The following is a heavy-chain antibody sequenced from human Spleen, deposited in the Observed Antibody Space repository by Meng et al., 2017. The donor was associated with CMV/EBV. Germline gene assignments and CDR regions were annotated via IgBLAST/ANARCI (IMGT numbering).Heavy chain of an antibody. V-gene: IGHV4-31*02. CDR1: GASVSSGCYY. CDR2: IYHSGSA. D-gene: IGHD5-24*01. CDR3: AREGGWLQTPYFDY. J-gene: IGHJ4*02. Sequence: SGASVSSGCYYWNWIRQHPGKGLEWIGHIYHSGSAYYNPSLKSRVTISLDASNNQFSLRLDSVTAADTAFYFCAREGGWLQTPYFDYWGQGALVTVSS.